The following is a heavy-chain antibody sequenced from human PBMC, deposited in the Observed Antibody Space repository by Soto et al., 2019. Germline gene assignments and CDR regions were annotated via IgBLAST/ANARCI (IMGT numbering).Heavy chain of an antibody. Sequence: ASVKVSCKASGYTFTGYYMHWVRQAPGQGLEWMGWINPNSGGTNYAQKFQGWVTMTRDTSISTAYMELSRLRSDDTAVYYCARDLGVAAAGIHYYCGMDVWGQGTTVTVSS. CDR3: ARDLGVAAAGIHYYCGMDV. V-gene: IGHV1-2*04. D-gene: IGHD6-13*01. J-gene: IGHJ6*02. CDR1: GYTFTGYY. CDR2: INPNSGGT.